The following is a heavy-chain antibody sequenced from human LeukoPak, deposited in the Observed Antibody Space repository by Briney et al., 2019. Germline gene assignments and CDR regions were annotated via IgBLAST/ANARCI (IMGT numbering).Heavy chain of an antibody. J-gene: IGHJ5*02. CDR3: ARHKEMATISFWFDP. Sequence: SETLSLTCTVSGGSTSIYYWSWIRQPPGKGLEWIGYIYYSGSTNYNPSLKSRVTISVDTSKNQFSLKLSSVTAADTAVYYCARHKEMATISFWFDPWGQGTLVTVSS. V-gene: IGHV4-59*01. CDR2: IYYSGST. CDR1: GGSTSIYY. D-gene: IGHD5-24*01.